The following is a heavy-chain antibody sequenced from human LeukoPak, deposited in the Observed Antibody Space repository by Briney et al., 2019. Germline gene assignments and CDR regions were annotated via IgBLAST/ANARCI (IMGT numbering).Heavy chain of an antibody. CDR2: IYHSGST. CDR3: ARDGFGYADDAFDI. CDR1: GYSISSGYY. J-gene: IGHJ3*02. D-gene: IGHD5-12*01. Sequence: PSVTLSLTCTVSGYSISSGYYGGWIRQPPGEGLGWIGSIYHSGSTYYNPSLKSRVTISVDTSKNQLSLKLSSVTAADTAVYYCARDGFGYADDAFDIWGQGTMDTVSS. V-gene: IGHV4-38-2*02.